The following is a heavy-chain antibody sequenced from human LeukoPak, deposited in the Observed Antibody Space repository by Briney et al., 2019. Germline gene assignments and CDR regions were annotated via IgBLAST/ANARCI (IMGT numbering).Heavy chain of an antibody. J-gene: IGHJ6*02. V-gene: IGHV3-74*01. D-gene: IGHD3-9*01. CDR1: GFTFSSYW. Sequence: GGSLRLSCAASGFTFSSYWMHWVRQAPGKGLVWVSRINSDGSSTSYADSVKGRFTISRDNAKNTLYLQMNSLRAEDTDVYYCAREGAGDILTGYQKPDYYYYGMDVWGQGTTVTVSS. CDR3: AREGAGDILTGYQKPDYYYYGMDV. CDR2: INSDGSST.